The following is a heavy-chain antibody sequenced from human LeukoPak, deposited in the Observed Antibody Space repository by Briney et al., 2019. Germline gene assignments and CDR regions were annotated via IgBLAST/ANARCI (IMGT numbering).Heavy chain of an antibody. J-gene: IGHJ4*02. CDR2: IIPIFGTA. CDR3: ARVVLPARYCSSTRCYSYFDY. CDR1: GGTFISYA. V-gene: IGHV1-69*13. D-gene: IGHD2-2*01. Sequence: SVKVSCKASGGTFISYAISWVRQAPGQGLEWMGGIIPIFGTANYAQKFQGRVTITADESTSTACMELSSLRSEDTAVYYCARVVLPARYCSSTRCYSYFDYWGQGTLVTVSS.